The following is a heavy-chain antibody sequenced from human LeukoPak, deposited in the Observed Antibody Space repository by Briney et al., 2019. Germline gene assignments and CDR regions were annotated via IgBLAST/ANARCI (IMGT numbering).Heavy chain of an antibody. D-gene: IGHD2-2*01. CDR3: AREDREYCSSTSCSDAFDI. V-gene: IGHV3-66*01. CDR2: IYSGGST. Sequence: PGGSLRLSCAASGFTVSSNYMSWVRQAPGKGLEWVSVIYSGGSTYYADSVKGRFTISRDNSKNTLYLQMNSLRAEDTAVYYCAREDREYCSSTSCSDAFDIWGQGTMVTVSS. J-gene: IGHJ3*02. CDR1: GFTVSSNY.